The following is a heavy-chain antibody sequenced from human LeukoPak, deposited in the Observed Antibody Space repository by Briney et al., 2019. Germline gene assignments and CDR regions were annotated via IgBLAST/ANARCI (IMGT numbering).Heavy chain of an antibody. D-gene: IGHD3-22*01. CDR2: IYYSGST. CDR1: GGSISSSSYY. Sequence: SETLSLTCTVSGGSISSSSYYWGWIRQPPGKGLEWIGSIYYSGSTYYNPSLKSRVTISVDTSKNQFSLKLSSVTAADTAVYYCAITYYYDHDYWGQGTLVTVSS. CDR3: AITYYYDHDY. J-gene: IGHJ4*02. V-gene: IGHV4-39*07.